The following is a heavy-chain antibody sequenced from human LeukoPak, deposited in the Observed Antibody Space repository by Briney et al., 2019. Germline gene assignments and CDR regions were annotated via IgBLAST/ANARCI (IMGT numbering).Heavy chain of an antibody. CDR3: AREDDPDSFDY. Sequence: GGSLRLSCAASGFSFSRYEMNWVRQAPGKGLEWLSYVSPSGAISYYADSVRGRFAISRDNAKNSVYLQMDSLRAEDTAIYYCAREDDPDSFDYWGQGTLVTVS. V-gene: IGHV3-48*03. CDR2: VSPSGAIS. CDR1: GFSFSRYE. J-gene: IGHJ4*02. D-gene: IGHD2-21*02.